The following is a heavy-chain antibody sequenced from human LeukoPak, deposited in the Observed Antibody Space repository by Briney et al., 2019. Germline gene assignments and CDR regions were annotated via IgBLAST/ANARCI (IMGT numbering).Heavy chain of an antibody. CDR1: GGSISSYY. D-gene: IGHD2-15*01. V-gene: IGHV4-59*08. J-gene: IGHJ3*02. Sequence: SETLSLTCTVSGGSISSYYWSWIRQPPVKGLEWIGYIYYSGSTNYNPSLKSRVTISVDTSKNQFSLKLNSVTAADTAVYYCARYCSGGSCYSGAFDIWGQGTMVTVSS. CDR2: IYYSGST. CDR3: ARYCSGGSCYSGAFDI.